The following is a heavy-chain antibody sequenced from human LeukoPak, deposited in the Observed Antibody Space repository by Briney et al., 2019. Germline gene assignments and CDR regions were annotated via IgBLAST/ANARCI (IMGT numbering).Heavy chain of an antibody. D-gene: IGHD2-2*02. J-gene: IGHJ4*02. V-gene: IGHV4-38-2*01. CDR2: IYHSGSA. Sequence: SETLSLTCAVSGFSISSDYYWAWVRQPPGKVLEWIGSIYHSGSAYYNPSLRTRVTISLDTTKNQFSLRLTSVSVADTAVYYCARDRGGPIHDYWGQGTPVTVSS. CDR3: ARDRGGPIHDY. CDR1: GFSISSDYY.